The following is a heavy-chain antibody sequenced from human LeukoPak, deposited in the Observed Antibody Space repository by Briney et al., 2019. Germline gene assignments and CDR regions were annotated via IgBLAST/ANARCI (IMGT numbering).Heavy chain of an antibody. Sequence: GASVKVSCKASGYTFTNYYMHWVRQAPGQGLEWMGIINPFGGSTNYAQKFQGRVTMTRETSTSTVYMELSSLRSEDTAVYYCARGNLYDSSGGYSYSNWIDTWGQGTPVTVSS. V-gene: IGHV1-46*01. J-gene: IGHJ5*02. CDR3: ARGNLYDSSGGYSYSNWIDT. CDR1: GYTFTNYY. D-gene: IGHD3-22*01. CDR2: INPFGGST.